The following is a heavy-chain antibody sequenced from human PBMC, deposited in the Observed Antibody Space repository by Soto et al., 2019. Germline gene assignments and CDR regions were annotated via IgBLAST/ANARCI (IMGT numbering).Heavy chain of an antibody. D-gene: IGHD3-22*01. CDR1: VYTFTSYG. CDR3: ASPEVSYYYDSSGYNYYYYGMDV. CDR2: ISAYNGNT. Sequence: ASVKVSCKASVYTFTSYGISWVRQAPGQGLEWMGWISAYNGNTNYAQKLQGRVTMTTDTSTSTAYMELRSLRSDDTAVYYCASPEVSYYYDSSGYNYYYYGMDVWGQGTTVTVSS. V-gene: IGHV1-18*01. J-gene: IGHJ6*02.